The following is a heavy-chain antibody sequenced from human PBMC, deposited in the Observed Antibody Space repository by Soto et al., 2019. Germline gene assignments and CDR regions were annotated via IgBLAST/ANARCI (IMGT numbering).Heavy chain of an antibody. CDR1: GGSFSGYY. J-gene: IGHJ4*02. D-gene: IGHD2-15*01. V-gene: IGHV4-34*01. CDR3: ASGRPRARVDY. CDR2: INHSGST. Sequence: SETLSLTCAVYGGSFSGYYWSWIRQPPGKGLEWIGEINHSGSTNYNPSLKSRVTISVDTSKNQFSLKLSSVTAADTAVYYCASGRPRARVDYWGQGTLVIVSS.